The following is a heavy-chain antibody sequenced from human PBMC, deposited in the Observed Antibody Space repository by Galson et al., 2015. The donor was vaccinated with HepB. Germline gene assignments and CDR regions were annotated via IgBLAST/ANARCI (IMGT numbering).Heavy chain of an antibody. D-gene: IGHD6-19*01. Sequence: LRLSCAASGFTFDDYAMHWVRQAPGKGLEWVSGISWNSGSIGYADSVKGRFTISRDNAKNSLYLQMNSLRAEDTALYYCAKGQSVAVAGNVDYWGQGTLVTVSS. V-gene: IGHV3-9*01. CDR3: AKGQSVAVAGNVDY. CDR2: ISWNSGSI. J-gene: IGHJ4*02. CDR1: GFTFDDYA.